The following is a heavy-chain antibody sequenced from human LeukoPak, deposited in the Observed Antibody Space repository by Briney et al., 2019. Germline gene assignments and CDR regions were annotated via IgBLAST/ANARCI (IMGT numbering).Heavy chain of an antibody. CDR1: GFSFSSYA. Sequence: GGSLRLSCAASGFSFSSYAMSWVREAPGKGLEGVSALSGSGCSTYYADSMKGRFTISRVNSKNTLYLQMNSLRAEDTAVYYCAKDSIAVAPSGAYYYMDVWGKGTTVTVSS. J-gene: IGHJ6*03. CDR2: LSGSGCST. V-gene: IGHV3-23*01. D-gene: IGHD6-19*01. CDR3: AKDSIAVAPSGAYYYMDV.